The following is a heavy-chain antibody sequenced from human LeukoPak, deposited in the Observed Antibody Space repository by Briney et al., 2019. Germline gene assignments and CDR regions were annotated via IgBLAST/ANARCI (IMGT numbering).Heavy chain of an antibody. J-gene: IGHJ4*02. CDR1: GGTFSSYA. D-gene: IGHD3-22*01. CDR2: IIPILDTP. Sequence: GASVKVSCKASGGTFSSYAINWVRQAPGQGLEWMGRIIPILDTPNYAQKFQGRATITADKSTSTAYMELSSLRSEDTAVYYCARDLTSYYYDNNGAFDFWGQGTLVTVSS. CDR3: ARDLTSYYYDNNGAFDF. V-gene: IGHV1-69*04.